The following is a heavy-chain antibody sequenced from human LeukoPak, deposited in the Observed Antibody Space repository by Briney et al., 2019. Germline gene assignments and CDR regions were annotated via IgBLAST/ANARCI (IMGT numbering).Heavy chain of an antibody. D-gene: IGHD3-22*01. J-gene: IGHJ4*02. CDR3: TRSTPYYYDSSGYYQNFVY. Sequence: PGRSLRLSCTGSGFTFGDYAMSWVRQVPGKGLEWVGFIRCKAYGGTTEYAASVKGRFTISRDDSKSIAYLQMNSLKTEDTAVYYCTRSTPYYYDSSGYYQNFVYWGQGTLVTVSS. CDR1: GFTFGDYA. CDR2: IRCKAYGGTT. V-gene: IGHV3-49*04.